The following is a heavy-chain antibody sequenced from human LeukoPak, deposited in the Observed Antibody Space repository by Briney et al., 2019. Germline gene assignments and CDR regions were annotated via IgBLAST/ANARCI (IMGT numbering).Heavy chain of an antibody. CDR2: IYYSGST. CDR3: ARDTDDSSGYLG. V-gene: IGHV4-30-4*08. CDR1: GGSISSGDYY. D-gene: IGHD3-22*01. Sequence: SETLFLTCAVSGGSISSGDYYWSWIRQPPGKGLEWIGYIYYSGSTYYNPSLKSRVTISVDTSKNQFSLKLTSVTAADTAVYYCARDTDDSSGYLGWGQGTLVTVSS. J-gene: IGHJ1*01.